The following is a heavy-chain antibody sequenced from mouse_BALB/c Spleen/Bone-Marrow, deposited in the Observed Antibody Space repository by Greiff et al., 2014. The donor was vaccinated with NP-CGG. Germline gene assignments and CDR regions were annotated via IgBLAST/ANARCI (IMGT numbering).Heavy chain of an antibody. CDR3: AHDAPFTY. D-gene: IGHD2-3*01. Sequence: VQLQQSGADLVKPGASVKLSGTTSGFNIKDTFMHWVKQRPEQGLEWIGRIDPASGNTKYDSKFQGKATITADTSSNKVSLQLSGLTSEDTAVYYCAHDAPFTYWGQGTLVTVSA. CDR2: IDPASGNT. CDR1: GFNIKDTF. J-gene: IGHJ3*01. V-gene: IGHV14-3*02.